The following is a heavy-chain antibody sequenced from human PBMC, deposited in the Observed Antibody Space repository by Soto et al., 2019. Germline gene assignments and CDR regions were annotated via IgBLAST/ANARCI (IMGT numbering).Heavy chain of an antibody. CDR3: ARDHLILPAHDFFYGWDV. CDR1: GFTFSMYS. D-gene: IGHD2-21*02. J-gene: IGHJ6*02. V-gene: IGHV3-7*03. CDR2: IPQDGVDG. Sequence: GGXLRLSCEVSGFTFSMYSMSWVRQSPGKGLEWVAKIPQDGVDGHYADSVKGRFTISRDNGKNSLYLQLNNLRAEDTAVYYCARDHLILPAHDFFYGWDVWGRGATVTVSS.